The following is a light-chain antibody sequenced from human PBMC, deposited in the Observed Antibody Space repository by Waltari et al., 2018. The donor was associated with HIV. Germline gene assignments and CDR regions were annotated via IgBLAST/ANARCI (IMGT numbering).Light chain of an antibody. J-gene: IGLJ2*01. Sequence: QSALTQPASVSGSPGPSITISCTGTTSDVGGYNYVSWYQQYPGKAPKLMIYDVSNRPSGVSNRFSASKSGNTASLTISGLQAEDEADYYCSSYTSSSTVVFGGGTKLTVL. CDR1: TSDVGGYNY. CDR2: DVS. CDR3: SSYTSSSTVV. V-gene: IGLV2-14*01.